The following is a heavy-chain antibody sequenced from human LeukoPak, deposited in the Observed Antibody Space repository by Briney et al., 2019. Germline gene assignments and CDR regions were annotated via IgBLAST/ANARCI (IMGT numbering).Heavy chain of an antibody. D-gene: IGHD5-12*01. CDR1: GGSISSTRYF. Sequence: TSETLSLTCTVSGGSISSTRYFWGWIRQPPGKGLEWIGSIHYSESTYYNPSLKSRVTISVDTSKNQFSLKLSSVTAADTAVYFCARVRPPSYGPAGYFDPWGQGTLVTVSS. CDR2: IHYSEST. J-gene: IGHJ5*02. V-gene: IGHV4-39*07. CDR3: ARVRPPSYGPAGYFDP.